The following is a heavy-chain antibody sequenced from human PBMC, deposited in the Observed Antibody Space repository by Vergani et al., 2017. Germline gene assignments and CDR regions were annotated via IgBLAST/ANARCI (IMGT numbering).Heavy chain of an antibody. CDR3: ARISGGSAPYLHY. J-gene: IGHJ1*01. Sequence: EVHLEESGGGLVQPGGSLRLSCAASGFPFGDYYMAWIRLAPGKGLDWVASIKRDGTETFYVDSVKSRFTISRDNAKTTLYLQMNSVRDEDRCVYYCARISGGSAPYLHYWGQGTLVTVAS. CDR1: GFPFGDYY. V-gene: IGHV3-7*01. D-gene: IGHD2-15*01. CDR2: IKRDGTET.